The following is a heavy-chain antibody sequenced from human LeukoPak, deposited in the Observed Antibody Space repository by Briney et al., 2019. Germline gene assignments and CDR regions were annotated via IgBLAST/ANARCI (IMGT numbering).Heavy chain of an antibody. CDR3: ARARFGGTPYYYYYYMDV. J-gene: IGHJ6*03. Sequence: GASVKVSCKASGGTFSSYAISWVRQAPGQGLEWMGGIIPIFGTANYAQKFQGRVTITADESTSTAYMELSSLRSEDTAVYYCARARFGGTPYYYYYYMDVWGKGTTVTISS. V-gene: IGHV1-69*13. CDR2: IIPIFGTA. D-gene: IGHD3-16*01. CDR1: GGTFSSYA.